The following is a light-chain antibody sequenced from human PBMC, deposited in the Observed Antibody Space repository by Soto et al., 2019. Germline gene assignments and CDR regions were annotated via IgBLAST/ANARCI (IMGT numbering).Light chain of an antibody. CDR3: CSYAGRYTWV. CDR1: STDVGAYNY. J-gene: IGLJ3*02. V-gene: IGLV2-11*01. Sequence: QSALTQPRSVSGSPGHSVTIPCTGTSTDVGAYNYVSWYQQHPGKAPKLMLYAVTERPSGVSDRFSGSKSGNTASLTISGLQAEDAADYYCCSYAGRYTWVFGGGTKVTVL. CDR2: AVT.